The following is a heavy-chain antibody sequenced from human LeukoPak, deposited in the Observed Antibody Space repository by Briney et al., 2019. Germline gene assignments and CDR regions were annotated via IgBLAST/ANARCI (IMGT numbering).Heavy chain of an antibody. D-gene: IGHD3-3*01. CDR3: ARPRDDFWSGSYYYYMDV. CDR1: GYTFTGYY. Sequence: ASVKVSCKASGYTFTGYYMHWVRQAPGQGLEWMGRINPNSGGTNYAQKFQGRVTMTRDTSISTAYMELSRLRSDDTAVYYCARPRDDFWSGSYYYYMDVWGKGTTVTVSS. V-gene: IGHV1-2*06. CDR2: INPNSGGT. J-gene: IGHJ6*03.